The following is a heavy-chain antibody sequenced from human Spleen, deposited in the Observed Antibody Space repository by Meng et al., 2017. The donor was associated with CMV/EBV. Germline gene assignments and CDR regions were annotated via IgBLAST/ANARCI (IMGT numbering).Heavy chain of an antibody. J-gene: IGHJ4*02. Sequence: SVKVSCKASGYTFTSYDINWVRQAPGQGLEWMGRIIPILGIANYAQKFQGRVTITADKSTSTAYMELSSLRSEDTAVYYCARSLKGSTSCYRCFDYWGQGTLVTVSS. D-gene: IGHD2-2*02. CDR2: IIPILGIA. CDR1: GYTFTSYD. CDR3: ARSLKGSTSCYRCFDY. V-gene: IGHV1-69*04.